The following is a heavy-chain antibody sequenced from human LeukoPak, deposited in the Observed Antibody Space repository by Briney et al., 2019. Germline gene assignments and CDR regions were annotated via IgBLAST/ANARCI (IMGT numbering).Heavy chain of an antibody. CDR3: ARHPFATPFDY. V-gene: IGHV4-59*08. CDR2: IYYTGDT. Sequence: KPSETLSLTCTVSGGSISNYYWSWIRQPPGKGLEWIGYIYYTGDTNHNPSLKSRVTISIDTSKNQLSLTLHSVTAADTAVYYCARHPFATPFDYWGQGILVTVPS. J-gene: IGHJ4*02. D-gene: IGHD2-15*01. CDR1: GGSISNYY.